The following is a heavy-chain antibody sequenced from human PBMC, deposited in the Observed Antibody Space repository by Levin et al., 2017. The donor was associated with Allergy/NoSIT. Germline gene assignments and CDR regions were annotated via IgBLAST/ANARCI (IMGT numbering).Heavy chain of an antibody. D-gene: IGHD3-9*01. J-gene: IGHJ2*01. V-gene: IGHV5-51*01. CDR2: IYPGDSDT. Sequence: GESLKISCKGSGYSFTSYWIGWVRQMPGKGLEWMGIIYPGDSDTRYSPSFQGQVTISADKSIRTAYLQWSSLKASDTAMYYCARVLRYFDWPLDLWGRGTLVTVSS. CDR1: GYSFTSYW. CDR3: ARVLRYFDWPLDL.